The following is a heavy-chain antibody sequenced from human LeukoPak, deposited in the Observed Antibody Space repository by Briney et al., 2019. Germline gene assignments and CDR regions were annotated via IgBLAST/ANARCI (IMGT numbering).Heavy chain of an antibody. Sequence: ASVKVSCKASGYTFTSYAMHWVRQAPGQRLEWMGWINAGNGNTKYSQKFQGRVTITADESTSTAYMELSSLRSEDTAVYYCAREYGDQRGNYYYGMDVWGQGTTVTVSS. D-gene: IGHD4-17*01. CDR3: AREYGDQRGNYYYGMDV. CDR1: GYTFTSYA. J-gene: IGHJ6*02. CDR2: INAGNGNT. V-gene: IGHV1-3*01.